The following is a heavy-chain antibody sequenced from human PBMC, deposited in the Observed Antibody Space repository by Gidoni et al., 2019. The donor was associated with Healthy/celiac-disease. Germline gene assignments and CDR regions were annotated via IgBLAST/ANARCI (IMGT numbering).Heavy chain of an antibody. CDR3: ARDSGSTVTTIGGMDV. V-gene: IGHV3-48*02. D-gene: IGHD4-17*01. J-gene: IGHJ6*02. CDR2: ISSSSFTI. CDR1: GFTFSSDS. Sequence: EMQLVESGGGWVQPGGSLRLSCAASGFTFSSDSMNWVRQAPGNGLEWVSYISSSSFTIYYADSVKGRFTISRDNAKNSLYLQMNSLRDEDTAVYYCARDSGSTVTTIGGMDVWGQGTTVTVSS.